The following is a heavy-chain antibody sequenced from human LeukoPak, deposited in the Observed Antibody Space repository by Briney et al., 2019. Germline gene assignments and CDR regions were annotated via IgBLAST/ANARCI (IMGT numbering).Heavy chain of an antibody. Sequence: ASVNVSCKASGYTFTSYDINWVRQATGQGLEWMGWMNPNSGNTGYAQKFQGRVTITRNTSISTAYMELSSLRSEDTAVYYCARVSIAVAGTRGSFGHWGQGTLVTVSS. CDR1: GYTFTSYD. CDR3: ARVSIAVAGTRGSFGH. CDR2: MNPNSGNT. D-gene: IGHD6-19*01. V-gene: IGHV1-8*03. J-gene: IGHJ4*02.